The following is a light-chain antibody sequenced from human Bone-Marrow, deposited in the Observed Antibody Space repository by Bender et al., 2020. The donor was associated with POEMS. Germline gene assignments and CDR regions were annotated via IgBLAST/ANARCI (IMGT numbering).Light chain of an antibody. CDR2: EVS. CDR1: SSDVGSYNL. Sequence: QSVLTQPPSVSGTPGQRVTISCSGTSSDVGSYNLVSWYQQHPGKAPKLMIYEVSKRPSGVSNRFSGSKSGNTASLTISGLQAEDEADYYCSSYVGSKHVVFGGGTKLTVL. V-gene: IGLV2-23*02. CDR3: SSYVGSKHVV. J-gene: IGLJ2*01.